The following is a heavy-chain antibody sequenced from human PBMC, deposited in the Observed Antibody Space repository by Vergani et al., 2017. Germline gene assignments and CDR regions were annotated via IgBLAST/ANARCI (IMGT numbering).Heavy chain of an antibody. J-gene: IGHJ6*03. V-gene: IGHV4-34*01. CDR3: ARGLQREWLFNYYYYYMDV. D-gene: IGHD3-3*01. Sequence: QVQLQQWGAGLLKPSETLSLTCAVYGGSFSGYYWSWIRQPPGKGLEWSGEINHSGSTNYNPSLKSRVTISVDTSKNQFSLKLSSVTAADTAVYYCARGLQREWLFNYYYYYMDVWGKGTTVTVSS. CDR2: INHSGST. CDR1: GGSFSGYY.